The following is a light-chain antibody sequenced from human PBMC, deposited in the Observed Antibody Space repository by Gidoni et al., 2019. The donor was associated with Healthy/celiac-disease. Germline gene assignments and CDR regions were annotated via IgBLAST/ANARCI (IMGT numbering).Light chain of an antibody. CDR1: SSDVGGYNY. CDR3: CSYAGSYVV. Sequence: VAGSPGQSVTISCTGTSSDVGGYNYVSWYQQHPGKAPKLMIYDVSKRPSGVPDRFSGSKSGNTASLTISGLQAEDEADYYCCSYAGSYVVFGGGTKLTVL. V-gene: IGLV2-11*01. J-gene: IGLJ2*01. CDR2: DVS.